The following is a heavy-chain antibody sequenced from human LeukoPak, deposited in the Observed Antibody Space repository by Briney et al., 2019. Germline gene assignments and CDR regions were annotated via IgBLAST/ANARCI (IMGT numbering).Heavy chain of an antibody. CDR3: VSCSYYYYYMDV. CDR1: GFTFSNYG. Sequence: GSLSLSCAASGFTFSNYGMHWVRPAPGKGLEWVSIISYDGNDEYYADSVKGRFTISRDNSKNTLYLQMNSLRAEDTAVYYCVSCSYYYYYMDVWGKGTTVTVSS. CDR2: ISYDGNDE. D-gene: IGHD2-15*01. V-gene: IGHV3-30*03. J-gene: IGHJ6*03.